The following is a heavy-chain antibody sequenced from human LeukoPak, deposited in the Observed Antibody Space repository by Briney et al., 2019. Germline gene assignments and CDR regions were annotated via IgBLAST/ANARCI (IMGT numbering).Heavy chain of an antibody. V-gene: IGHV3-7*01. D-gene: IGHD6-13*01. J-gene: IGHJ4*02. CDR1: GFTFSDYY. CDR2: IKQDGSEK. CDR3: TREAAAGIDY. Sequence: GGSLRLSCAASGFTFSDYYMSWIRQAPGKGLEWVANIKQDGSEKYYLDSVKGRFTISRDNAKNSLYLQMNSLRAEDTAVYFCTREAAAGIDYWGQGTLVTVSS.